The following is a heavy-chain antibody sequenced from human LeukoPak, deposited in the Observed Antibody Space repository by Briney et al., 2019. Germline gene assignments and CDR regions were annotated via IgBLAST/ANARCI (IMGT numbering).Heavy chain of an antibody. J-gene: IGHJ5*02. V-gene: IGHV3-7*01. D-gene: IGHD6-13*01. CDR1: GFTFSSYW. CDR2: IKQDGSEK. CDR3: AGYSRASGWFDP. Sequence: GGSLRLSCAASGFTFSSYWISWVTQAPGKGLEWVAYIKQDGSEKYYVGSVRGRFTISRDNAKNSLCLQMNSLRAEDTAVYYCAGYSRASGWFDPWGQGTLVTVSS.